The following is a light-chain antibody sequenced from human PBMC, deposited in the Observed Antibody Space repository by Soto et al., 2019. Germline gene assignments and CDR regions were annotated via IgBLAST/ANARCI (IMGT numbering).Light chain of an antibody. CDR3: SSFTTNRLYV. J-gene: IGLJ1*01. CDR1: SSNIGADYD. Sequence: QAVVTQPPSVSGAPGQRLTISCTGSSSNIGADYDVHWYQQRPGTAPKLLIYANTNRPSGVPDRFSGSKSGISASLAISGLQDEDEADYYCSSFTTNRLYVFGPGTKLTVL. CDR2: ANT. V-gene: IGLV1-40*01.